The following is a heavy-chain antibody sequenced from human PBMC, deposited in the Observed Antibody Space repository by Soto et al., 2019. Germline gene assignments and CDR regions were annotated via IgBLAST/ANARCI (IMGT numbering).Heavy chain of an antibody. D-gene: IGHD1-26*01. CDR3: ARGGWRVGATGGMDV. Sequence: QVQLVQSGAEVKKPGSSVKVSCKASGGTFSSYTISWVRQAPGQGLEWMGRIIPILGIANYAQKFQGRVTITADKSTSTAYMELSRLRSEDTAVYYCARGGWRVGATGGMDVWGQGTTVTVSS. CDR2: IIPILGIA. V-gene: IGHV1-69*02. CDR1: GGTFSSYT. J-gene: IGHJ6*02.